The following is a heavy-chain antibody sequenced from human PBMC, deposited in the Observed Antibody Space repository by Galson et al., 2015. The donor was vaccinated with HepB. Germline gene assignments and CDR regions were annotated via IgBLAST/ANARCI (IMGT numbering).Heavy chain of an antibody. J-gene: IGHJ3*02. Sequence: SVKVSCKASGGTFSSYAISWVRQAPGQGLEWMGGIIPIFGTANYAQKFQGRVTITADESTSTAYMEMSSLRSEDTAVYYCARVLPGYSSSWYSAFDIWGQGTMVTVSS. CDR2: IIPIFGTA. D-gene: IGHD6-13*01. CDR1: GGTFSSYA. V-gene: IGHV1-69*13. CDR3: ARVLPGYSSSWYSAFDI.